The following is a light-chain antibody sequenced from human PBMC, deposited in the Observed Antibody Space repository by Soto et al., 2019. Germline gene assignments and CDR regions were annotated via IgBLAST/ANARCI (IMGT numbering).Light chain of an antibody. CDR1: ASTIGRNY. CDR2: RNS. CDR3: AAWDDTLSGFYV. J-gene: IGLJ1*01. V-gene: IGLV1-47*01. Sequence: QSALTQSPSASGTPGQRVTISCSGSASTIGRNYVYWYQQLPGTAPKLLIYRNSQRPSGVPDRFSGSKSGTSASLAISGLRSEDEPDYSCAAWDDTLSGFYVFGDGTKVTVL.